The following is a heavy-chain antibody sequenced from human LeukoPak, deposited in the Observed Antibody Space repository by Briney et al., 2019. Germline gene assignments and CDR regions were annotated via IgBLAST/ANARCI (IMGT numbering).Heavy chain of an antibody. D-gene: IGHD1-26*01. V-gene: IGHV1-18*01. CDR3: ARDSYSGSYYGMDV. CDR1: GYTFTSYG. CDR2: ISAYNGNT. Sequence: ASVKVSRKASGYTFTSYGISWVRQAPGQGLEWMGWISAYNGNTNYAQKLQGRVTMTTDTSTSTAYMELRSLRSDDTAVYYCARDSYSGSYYGMDVWGQGTTVTVSS. J-gene: IGHJ6*02.